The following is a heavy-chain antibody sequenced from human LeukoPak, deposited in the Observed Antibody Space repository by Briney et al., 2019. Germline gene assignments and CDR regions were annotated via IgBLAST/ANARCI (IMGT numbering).Heavy chain of an antibody. Sequence: SETLSLTCAVYGGSFSGYYWSWIRQPPGKGLEWIGEINHSGITNYNPSLKSRVTISVDPSKNQSSLILTSVTAADTALYYCARGDYTTSAPRLDPWGQGTLVTVSS. CDR2: INHSGIT. CDR1: GGSFSGYY. CDR3: ARGDYTTSAPRLDP. J-gene: IGHJ5*02. D-gene: IGHD2-2*02. V-gene: IGHV4-34*01.